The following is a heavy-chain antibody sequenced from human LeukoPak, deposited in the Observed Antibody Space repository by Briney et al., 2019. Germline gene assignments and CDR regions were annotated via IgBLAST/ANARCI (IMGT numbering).Heavy chain of an antibody. CDR3: AREGSGWYYFDY. D-gene: IGHD6-19*01. J-gene: IGHJ4*02. V-gene: IGHV4-59*01. Sequence: SETLSLTCTASGGSISSYYWSWIRQPPGKGLEWIGYIYYSGSTNYNPSLKSRVTISVDTSKNQFSLKLSSVTAADTAVYYCAREGSGWYYFDYWGQGTLVTVSS. CDR2: IYYSGST. CDR1: GGSISSYY.